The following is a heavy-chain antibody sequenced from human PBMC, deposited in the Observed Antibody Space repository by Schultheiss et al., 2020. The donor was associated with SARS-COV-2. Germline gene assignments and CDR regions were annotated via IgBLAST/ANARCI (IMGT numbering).Heavy chain of an antibody. V-gene: IGHV3-30-3*01. CDR1: GFTFSSYA. D-gene: IGHD4-17*01. CDR2: ISYDGSNK. CDR3: AKDRLYGDDAFDI. J-gene: IGHJ3*02. Sequence: GGSLRLSCAASGFTFSSYAMHWVRQAPGKGLEWVAVISYDGSNKYYADSVKGRFTISRDNSRNTLYLQMNSLRAEDTALYYCAKDRLYGDDAFDIWGQGTMVTVSS.